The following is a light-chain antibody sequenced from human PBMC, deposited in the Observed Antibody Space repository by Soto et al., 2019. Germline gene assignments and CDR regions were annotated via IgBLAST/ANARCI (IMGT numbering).Light chain of an antibody. V-gene: IGKV3-15*01. CDR1: QSVSSIY. J-gene: IGKJ5*01. CDR2: GAS. CDR3: RQYSDWPIT. Sequence: EIVLTQSPGTLSLSPGERATLSCRASQSVSSIYFAWYQQKRGQAPRLLIYGASTRATAVPDRFSGSGSGTDFTLTITSLQSDDFAVYFCRQYSDWPITFGQGTRLEIK.